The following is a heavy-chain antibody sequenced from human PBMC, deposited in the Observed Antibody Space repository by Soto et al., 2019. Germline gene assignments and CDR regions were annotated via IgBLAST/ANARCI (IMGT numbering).Heavy chain of an antibody. Sequence: PGESLKISCKGSGYSFTTYWIAWVRQMPGKGLEWVGIIYPGDSDTRYSPSFEGHVTISVDKSISTAFLQWNSLKASDNAIYYCLRHSLSAPRNYWGQGPLVTVSS. V-gene: IGHV5-51*01. D-gene: IGHD3-10*01. CDR3: LRHSLSAPRNY. J-gene: IGHJ4*01. CDR2: IYPGDSDT. CDR1: GYSFTTYW.